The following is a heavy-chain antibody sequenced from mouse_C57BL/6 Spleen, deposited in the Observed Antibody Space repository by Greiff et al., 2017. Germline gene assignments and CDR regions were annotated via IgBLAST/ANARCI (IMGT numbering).Heavy chain of an antibody. J-gene: IGHJ3*01. V-gene: IGHV1-77*01. CDR3: AKGASDYYGSSLAWFAY. D-gene: IGHD1-1*01. CDR1: GYTFTDYY. CDR2: MGPGSGST. Sequence: QVQLQQSGAELVKPGASVKISCKASGYTFTDYYINWVKQRPGQGLEWIGKMGPGSGSTYYNEKFKGKATLTADKSSSTAYMQLSSLTSEDSAVYFCAKGASDYYGSSLAWFAYWGQGTLVTVSA.